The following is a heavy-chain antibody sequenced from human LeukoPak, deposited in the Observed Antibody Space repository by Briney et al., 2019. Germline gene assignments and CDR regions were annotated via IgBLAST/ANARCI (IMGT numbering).Heavy chain of an antibody. CDR3: AKEGIGNYYYYMDV. CDR2: ISRDSGTI. D-gene: IGHD2-15*01. CDR1: GFTFSSYW. J-gene: IGHJ6*03. Sequence: GGSLRLSCAASGFTFSSYWMHWVRQAPGKGLEWVSGISRDSGTIVYADSVKGRFTISRDNARNSLYLQMNSLRAEDTAVFYCAKEGIGNYYYYMDVWGKGTTVTVSS. V-gene: IGHV3-9*01.